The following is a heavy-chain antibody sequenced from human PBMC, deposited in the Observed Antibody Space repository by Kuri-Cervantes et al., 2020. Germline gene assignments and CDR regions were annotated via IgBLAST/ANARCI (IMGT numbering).Heavy chain of an antibody. V-gene: IGHV3-30*03. D-gene: IGHD2-15*01. J-gene: IGHJ4*02. CDR2: ISYDGSG. Sequence: GSLRLSCTASGFTFGDYSMTWFRQAPGKGLEWVAVISYDGSGHYADSVKGRFTISRDNSKNTLYLQMYSLRPEDTAVYYCVRGPYWQFDYWGQGTLVTVSS. CDR1: GFTFGDYS. CDR3: VRGPYWQFDY.